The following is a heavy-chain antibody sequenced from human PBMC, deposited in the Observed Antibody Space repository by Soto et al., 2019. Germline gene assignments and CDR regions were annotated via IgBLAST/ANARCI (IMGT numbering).Heavy chain of an antibody. CDR2: INHSGST. J-gene: IGHJ6*03. V-gene: IGHV4-34*01. D-gene: IGHD6-13*01. CDR1: GGSFSGYY. Sequence: SETLSLTCAVYGGSFSGYYWSWIRQPPGKGLEWIGEINHSGSTNYNPSLKSRVTISVDTSKNQFSLKLSSVTAADTAVYYCARGHQAGYSSSWRTAPSGYYMDVWGKGTTVTVSS. CDR3: ARGHQAGYSSSWRTAPSGYYMDV.